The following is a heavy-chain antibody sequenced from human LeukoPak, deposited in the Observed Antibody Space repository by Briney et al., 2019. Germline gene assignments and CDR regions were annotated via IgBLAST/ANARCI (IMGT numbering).Heavy chain of an antibody. CDR2: INPNSGYT. J-gene: IGHJ4*02. V-gene: IGHV1-2*02. CDR3: ATEGVVTAIDY. D-gene: IGHD2-21*02. Sequence: GASVKVSCKTSEYTFTGYYMHWVRRAPGQGLEWMGWINPNSGYTNFAQKFQGRVTMTRDTSISTVYMELSRLRSDDTAMYYCATEGVVTAIDYWGQGTLVTVSS. CDR1: EYTFTGYY.